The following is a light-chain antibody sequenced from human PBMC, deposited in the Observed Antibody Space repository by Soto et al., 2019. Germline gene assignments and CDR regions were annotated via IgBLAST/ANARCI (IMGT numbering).Light chain of an antibody. CDR3: QQYDSYPLT. CDR1: QSIGGW. V-gene: IGKV1-5*03. J-gene: IGKJ4*01. CDR2: KAS. Sequence: DIQMTQSPSTLSASVGDRVTITCRASQSIGGWLAWYQQNPGKAPKLLIYKASSLQSGVPSRFSGSGSGTEVTLTINSLQPDDFASYFCQQYDSYPLTFGGGTKVEIK.